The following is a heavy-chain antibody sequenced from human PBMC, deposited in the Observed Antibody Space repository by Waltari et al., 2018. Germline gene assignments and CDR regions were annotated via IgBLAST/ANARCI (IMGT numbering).Heavy chain of an antibody. CDR2: IYPGDSDT. CDR3: AGLVVGRAVAVPSYYFDY. V-gene: IGHV5-51*03. J-gene: IGHJ4*02. D-gene: IGHD6-19*01. CDR1: GYSFTSYW. Sequence: EVQLVQSGAEVKKPGESLKISCKGSGYSFTSYWIGWVRQMPGKGLEWMGIIYPGDSDTRYIPSFQVQVTISADKSISTAYRQWSSLKASDTAMYYCAGLVVGRAVAVPSYYFDYWGQGTLVTVSS.